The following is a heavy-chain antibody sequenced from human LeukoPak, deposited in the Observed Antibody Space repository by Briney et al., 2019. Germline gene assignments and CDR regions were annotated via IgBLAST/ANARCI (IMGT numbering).Heavy chain of an antibody. CDR3: AKAISMITFGGVPRTYYYGMDV. CDR2: IRGSGGST. D-gene: IGHD3-16*01. CDR1: GFTFSSYA. Sequence: EGSLRLSRAASGFTFSSYAMSWVRQAPGKGLEWVSAIRGSGGSTYYADSVKGRFTISRDNSKNTLYLQMNSLIAEDTAVYYCAKAISMITFGGVPRTYYYGMDVWGQGTTVTVSS. J-gene: IGHJ6*02. V-gene: IGHV3-23*01.